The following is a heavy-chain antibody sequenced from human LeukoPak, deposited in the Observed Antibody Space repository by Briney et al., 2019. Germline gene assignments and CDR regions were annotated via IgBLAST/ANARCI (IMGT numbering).Heavy chain of an antibody. J-gene: IGHJ4*02. CDR2: INHSGST. CDR3: ARAIYGSGTNFEY. CDR1: GGSFSGYY. V-gene: IGHV4-34*01. D-gene: IGHD3-10*01. Sequence: PSETLSLTCAVYGGSFSGYYWSWIRQPPGKGLEWIGEINHSGSTNFNPSLKSRVTISVDTSKNQFSLNLSSVTAADTAVYYCARAIYGSGTNFEYWGQGTLVTVSS.